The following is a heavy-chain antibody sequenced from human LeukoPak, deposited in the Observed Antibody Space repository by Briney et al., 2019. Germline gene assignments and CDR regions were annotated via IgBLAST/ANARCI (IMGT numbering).Heavy chain of an antibody. V-gene: IGHV4-31*03. CDR1: GSSISSGGYY. CDR3: ARSEAAQRMWFDY. Sequence: PSQTLSLTCTVSGSSISSGGYYWSWIRQHPGKGLEWIGYIYYSGSTYYNPSLKSRVTISVDTSKNQFSLKLSSVTAADTAVYYCARSEAAQRMWFDYWGQGTLVTVSS. J-gene: IGHJ4*02. D-gene: IGHD2-15*01. CDR2: IYYSGST.